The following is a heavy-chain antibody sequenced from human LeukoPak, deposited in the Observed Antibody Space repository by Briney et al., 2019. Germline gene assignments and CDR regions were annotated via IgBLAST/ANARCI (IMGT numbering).Heavy chain of an antibody. CDR2: ISSNGGST. J-gene: IGHJ4*02. D-gene: IGHD3-16*02. Sequence: GASVKVSCKASGYTFTGYYMHWVRQAPGKGLEYVSAISSNGGSTYYANSVKGRFTISRDNSKNTLYLQMGSLRAEDMAVYYCARDSSHYVWGSYRYTSFDYWGQGTLVTVSS. CDR1: GYTFTGYY. V-gene: IGHV3-64*01. CDR3: ARDSSHYVWGSYRYTSFDY.